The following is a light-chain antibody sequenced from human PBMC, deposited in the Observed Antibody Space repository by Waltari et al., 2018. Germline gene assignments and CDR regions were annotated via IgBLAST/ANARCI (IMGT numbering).Light chain of an antibody. V-gene: IGKV4-1*01. CDR1: QGVFWSANNKNY. CDR3: QQYYSLPTT. Sequence: DIVMTQSTDSLAVSLGERPTTNSKSRQGVFWSANNKNYLAWYQQKAGQPPRLLFYWASTRESGVPDRFSASGSGTDFTLTISSLQPEDVATYYCQQYYSLPTTFGQGTNVE. CDR2: WAS. J-gene: IGKJ1*01.